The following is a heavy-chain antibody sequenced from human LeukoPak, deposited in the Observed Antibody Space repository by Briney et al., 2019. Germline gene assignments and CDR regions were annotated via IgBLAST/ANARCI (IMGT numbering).Heavy chain of an antibody. J-gene: IGHJ4*02. CDR2: ISRSGDTT. CDR3: AARFDY. Sequence: GGSLRLSCTASGFSFGDYAMSWVRQAPGKGLEWVSYISRSGDTTDHADSVKGRVTISRDNTKNSVYLQMNSLRAEDTAVYYCAARFDYWGQGTLVTVSS. CDR1: GFSFGDYA. V-gene: IGHV3-48*03.